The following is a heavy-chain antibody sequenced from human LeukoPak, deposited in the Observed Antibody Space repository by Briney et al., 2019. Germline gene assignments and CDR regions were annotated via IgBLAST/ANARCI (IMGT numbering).Heavy chain of an antibody. CDR1: GYTFTGYY. J-gene: IGHJ4*02. CDR2: INPNSGGT. Sequence: ASVKVSCKASGYTFTGYYMHWVRQAPGQGLEWMGRINPNSGGTNYAQKFQGRVTMTRDTSISTAYMELSRLRSDDTAVYYCARSPGYSSGWYRYFDYWGQGTLVTVSS. CDR3: ARSPGYSSGWYRYFDY. V-gene: IGHV1-2*06. D-gene: IGHD6-19*01.